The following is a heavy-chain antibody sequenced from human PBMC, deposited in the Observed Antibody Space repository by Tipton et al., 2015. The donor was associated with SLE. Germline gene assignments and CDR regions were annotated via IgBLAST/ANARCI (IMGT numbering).Heavy chain of an antibody. CDR2: ISSSGTTM. CDR3: ASTHDYGDFDY. V-gene: IGHV3-48*03. Sequence: SLRLSCAASGFTFSSYEMNWVRQAPGKGLEWVSYISSSGTTMYYADSVKGRFTISRDNAKNSLYLQMNSLRVEDTAVYYCASTHDYGDFDYWGQGTLVTVSS. J-gene: IGHJ4*02. D-gene: IGHD4-17*01. CDR1: GFTFSSYE.